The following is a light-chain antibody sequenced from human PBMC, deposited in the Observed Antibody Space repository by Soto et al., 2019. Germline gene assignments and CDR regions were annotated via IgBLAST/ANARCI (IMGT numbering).Light chain of an antibody. Sequence: DIVLTQTPLSSPVTVAQSASISCRSSQSLVHSNGDTYLNWLHQRPGQPPRLLIYKISNRFSGVPDRFSGSGAVTHFTLKISRVEPEDVGIYYCMQASHFPRAFGQGTKVDIK. CDR1: QSLVHSNGDTY. CDR2: KIS. CDR3: MQASHFPRA. J-gene: IGKJ1*01. V-gene: IGKV2-24*01.